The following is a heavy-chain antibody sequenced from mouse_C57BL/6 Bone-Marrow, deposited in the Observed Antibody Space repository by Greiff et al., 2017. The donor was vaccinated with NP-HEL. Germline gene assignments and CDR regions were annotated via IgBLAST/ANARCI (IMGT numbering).Heavy chain of an antibody. V-gene: IGHV3-8*01. CDR1: GYSITSDY. J-gene: IGHJ1*03. D-gene: IGHD1-1*01. CDR3: AKGNGSSYDWYFDV. Sequence: EVQRVESGPGLAKPSQTLSLTCSVTGYSITSDYWNWIRKFPGNKLEYMGYISYSGSTYYNPSLKSRISITRDTSKNQYYLQLNSVTTEDTATYYCAKGNGSSYDWYFDVWGTGTTVTVSS. CDR2: ISYSGST.